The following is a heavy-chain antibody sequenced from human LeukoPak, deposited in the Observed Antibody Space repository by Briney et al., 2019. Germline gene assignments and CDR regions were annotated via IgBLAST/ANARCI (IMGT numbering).Heavy chain of an antibody. Sequence: PGGSLRLSCAASGFTLSTYWMHWVRQAPGEGLVWVSRINSDGNSTTYADSVKGRFTISRDNAKNTLYLQMNSLRAEDTAVYYGASDDSSGYYSSYFDYWGQGTLVTVSS. CDR1: GFTLSTYW. J-gene: IGHJ4*02. V-gene: IGHV3-74*01. CDR2: INSDGNST. CDR3: ASDDSSGYYSSYFDY. D-gene: IGHD3-22*01.